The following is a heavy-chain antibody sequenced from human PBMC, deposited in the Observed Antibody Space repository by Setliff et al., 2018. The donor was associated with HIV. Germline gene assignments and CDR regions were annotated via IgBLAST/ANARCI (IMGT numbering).Heavy chain of an antibody. CDR3: ARVNGGNSPYYFDS. V-gene: IGHV1-69*13. J-gene: IGHJ4*02. CDR2: IIPVFDTA. CDR1: GYSLTSYS. Sequence: SVKVSCKASGYSLTSYSINWVRQAPGQGLEWMGGIIPVFDTANYAQKFQGRVTITADESTSTSSMELSSLGSEDTAVYYCARVNGGNSPYYFDSWGQGTLVTVSS. D-gene: IGHD2-21*02.